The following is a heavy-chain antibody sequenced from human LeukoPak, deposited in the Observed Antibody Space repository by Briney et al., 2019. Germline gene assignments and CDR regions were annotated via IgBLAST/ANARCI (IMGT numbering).Heavy chain of an antibody. V-gene: IGHV1-18*01. J-gene: IGHJ5*02. CDR3: ARAKLTFGVVIRWFDP. Sequence: GASVKVSCKASGYTFTSYGISWVRQAPGQGLEWMGWISAYNGNTNYAQKFQGRVTMTRDTSISTAYMELSRLRSDDTAVYYCARAKLTFGVVIRWFDPWGQGTLVTVSS. CDR2: ISAYNGNT. D-gene: IGHD3-3*01. CDR1: GYTFTSYG.